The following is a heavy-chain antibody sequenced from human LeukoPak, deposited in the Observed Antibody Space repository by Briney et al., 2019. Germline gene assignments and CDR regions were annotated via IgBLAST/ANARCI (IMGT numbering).Heavy chain of an antibody. CDR2: IYYSGST. Sequence: SETLSLTCTVSGGSISSGDYYWSWIRQPPGKGLEWIGYIYYSGSTYYNPSLKSRVTISVDTSRNQFSLKLSSVTAADTAVYYCAGRKPYYFDYWGQGTLVTVSS. J-gene: IGHJ4*02. CDR3: AGRKPYYFDY. CDR1: GGSISSGDYY. D-gene: IGHD1-14*01. V-gene: IGHV4-30-4*01.